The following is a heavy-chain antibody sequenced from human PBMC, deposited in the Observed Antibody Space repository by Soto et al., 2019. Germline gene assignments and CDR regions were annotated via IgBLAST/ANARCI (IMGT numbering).Heavy chain of an antibody. J-gene: IGHJ4*02. V-gene: IGHV3-23*01. D-gene: IGHD6-19*01. CDR2: ISGSGGST. Sequence: EVQLLESGGGLVQPGGSLRLSCAASGFTFSSYAMRWVRQAPVKGLEWVSAISGSGGSTYYADSVKGRFTISRDNSKNSLYLQMNSLRAEDTAVSYCASRGSGRYYDYWGQGTLVTVSS. CDR1: GFTFSSYA. CDR3: ASRGSGRYYDY.